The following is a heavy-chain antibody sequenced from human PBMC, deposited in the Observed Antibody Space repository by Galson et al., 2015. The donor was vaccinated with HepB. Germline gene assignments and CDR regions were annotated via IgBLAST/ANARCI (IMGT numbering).Heavy chain of an antibody. CDR2: INPNSGGT. CDR1: GYTFTGYD. V-gene: IGHV1-2*02. Sequence: SVKVSCKASGYTFTGYDMHWVRQAPGQGLEWMGWINPNSGGTNYAQKFQGRVTMTRDTSISTAYMELSRLRSDDTAVYYCARDRRGIVPAARPRWYFDLWGRGTLVTVSS. CDR3: ARDRRGIVPAARPRWYFDL. J-gene: IGHJ2*01. D-gene: IGHD2-2*01.